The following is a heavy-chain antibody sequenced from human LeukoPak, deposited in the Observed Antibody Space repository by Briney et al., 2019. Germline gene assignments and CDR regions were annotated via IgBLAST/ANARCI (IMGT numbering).Heavy chain of an antibody. CDR1: GFTFTNYA. D-gene: IGHD5-12*01. V-gene: IGHV3-23*01. CDR2: ISVSGDSA. Sequence: PGGSLRLSCAASGFTFTNYAVSWVRQAPGKGLEWVSGISVSGDSANYADSVKGRFIISRDNSKNTLYLQMNSLRAEDTAVYYCAKYIVAPTRVKGWFDPWGQGTLVTVSS. CDR3: AKYIVAPTRVKGWFDP. J-gene: IGHJ5*02.